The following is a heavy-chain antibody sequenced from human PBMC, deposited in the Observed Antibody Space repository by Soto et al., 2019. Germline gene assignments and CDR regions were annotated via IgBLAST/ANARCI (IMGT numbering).Heavy chain of an antibody. CDR2: IAYSGDT. V-gene: IGHV4-31*11. Sequence: SETLSLTCAVAGGSIISADSDWFWIRKHPGKGLEWIGYIAYSGDTYSNPSLRSRVTISADTSENKFSLTLKSVTAADTAVYFCARDFERSAIGPWGQGTSVTVSS. CDR3: ARDFERSAIGP. CDR1: GGSIISADSD. J-gene: IGHJ5*02. D-gene: IGHD3-9*01.